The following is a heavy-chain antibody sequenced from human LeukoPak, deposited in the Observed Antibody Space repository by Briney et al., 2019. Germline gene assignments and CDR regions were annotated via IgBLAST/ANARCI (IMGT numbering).Heavy chain of an antibody. V-gene: IGHV1-69*04. D-gene: IGHD4-17*01. CDR2: IIPILGIA. J-gene: IGHJ6*02. CDR1: GGXFSSYA. CDR3: ASSLGDYGDYPSGMDV. Sequence: ASVKVSCKASGGXFSSYAISWVRQAPGQGREWLGRIIPILGIANYAQKFQGGVTITADKSTSTAYMELSSLRSEDTAVYYCASSLGDYGDYPSGMDVWGQGTTVTVSS.